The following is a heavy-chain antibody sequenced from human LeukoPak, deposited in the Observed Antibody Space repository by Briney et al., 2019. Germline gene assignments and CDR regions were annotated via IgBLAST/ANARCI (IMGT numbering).Heavy chain of an antibody. CDR2: ISGSGGST. J-gene: IGHJ4*02. CDR1: GFTFSSYA. CDR3: AKDMSGSYLGDF. Sequence: GGSLRLSCAAPGFTFSSYAMIWVRQAPGKGLEWVSGISGSGGSTYYADSVKGRFTISRDNSKNTLYVQMNSLRAEDTAVYFCAKDMSGSYLGDFWGQGTLVTVSS. V-gene: IGHV3-23*01. D-gene: IGHD1-26*01.